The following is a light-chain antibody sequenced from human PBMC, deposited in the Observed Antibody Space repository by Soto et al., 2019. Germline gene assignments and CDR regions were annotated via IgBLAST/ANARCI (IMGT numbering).Light chain of an antibody. CDR1: SSDVGNYNL. CDR3: CSYAGSSNWV. Sequence: QSALTQPASVSGSPGQSITISCTGTSSDVGNYNLVSWYQQSPGKAPKLMIYEGAKRPSGVSNRFSGSKSGNTASLTISGLQAEDEADYYCCSYAGSSNWVFGGGTKLTVL. J-gene: IGLJ3*02. V-gene: IGLV2-23*01. CDR2: EGA.